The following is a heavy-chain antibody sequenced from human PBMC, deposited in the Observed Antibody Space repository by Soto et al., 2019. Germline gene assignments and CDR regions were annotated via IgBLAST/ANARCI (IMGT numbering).Heavy chain of an antibody. CDR1: GFSLNTSGVG. CDR2: IFWDDDK. CDR3: AHSMAIEIDY. J-gene: IGHJ4*02. V-gene: IGHV2-5*02. D-gene: IGHD5-12*01. Sequence: QITLKESGPTLVKPTQTLTLTCTLSGFSLNTSGVGVGWIRQPPGKALEWLAFIFWDDDKRYSPSLKSRLTITKDTSKYQEVLTMTNMDPVDTATYYCAHSMAIEIDYWGQGTLVTVSS.